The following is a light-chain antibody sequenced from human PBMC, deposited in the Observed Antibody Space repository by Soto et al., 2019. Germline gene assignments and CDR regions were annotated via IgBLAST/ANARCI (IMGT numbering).Light chain of an antibody. CDR3: QQYVSPPWT. CDR2: GAS. J-gene: IGKJ1*01. CDR1: QSLSKTY. V-gene: IGKV3-20*01. Sequence: EIVLTQSPGTLSLSPGERATLSCRASQSLSKTYLAWYQKKPGQAPRLLIDGASSRATGTPDRFTGSGSGNDFTLTISRLEPEDFEVYYCQQYVSPPWTFGQGTKVEIK.